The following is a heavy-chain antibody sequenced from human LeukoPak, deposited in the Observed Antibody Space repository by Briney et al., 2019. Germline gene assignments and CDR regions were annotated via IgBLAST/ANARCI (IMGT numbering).Heavy chain of an antibody. CDR1: GFTFSSYS. CDR2: ISSSSSNI. V-gene: IGHV3-21*01. CDR3: ARFPLLSTGSGYDDVEWSGSPGTFDY. Sequence: GGSLRLSCAASGFTFSSYSMNWIRQAPGKGLEWVSSISSSSSNIYYADSVKGRFTISRDNAKNSLYLQMNSLRAEDTAVYYCARFPLLSTGSGYDDVEWSGSPGTFDYWGQGTLVTVSS. J-gene: IGHJ4*02. D-gene: IGHD5-12*01.